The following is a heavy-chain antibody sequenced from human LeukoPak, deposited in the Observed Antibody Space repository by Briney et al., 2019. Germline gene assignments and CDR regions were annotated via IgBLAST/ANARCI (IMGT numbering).Heavy chain of an antibody. J-gene: IGHJ4*02. V-gene: IGHV4-59*11. CDR3: ARLWYGSGSYYMDY. CDR2: IYDSGTT. D-gene: IGHD3-10*01. CDR1: GGSISSHY. Sequence: SETLSLTCTVSGGSISSHYWSWIRQPPGKGLEWIGYIYDSGTTNYNPSLKSRVTISVDTSKKQFSLKLSSVTAADTAVYYCARLWYGSGSYYMDYWGQGTLVTVSS.